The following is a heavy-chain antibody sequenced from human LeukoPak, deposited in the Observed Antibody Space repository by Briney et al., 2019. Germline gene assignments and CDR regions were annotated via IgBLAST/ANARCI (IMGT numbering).Heavy chain of an antibody. CDR2: IKQDGSEK. D-gene: IGHD4-17*01. CDR1: GFTFSSYW. CDR3: ARDVRSGDYGDYSNWFDP. J-gene: IGHJ5*02. Sequence: GGSLRLSCAASGFTFSSYWMSWVRQAPGKGLEWVANIKQDGSEKYYVDPVKGRFTISRDNAKNSLYLQMNSLRAEDTAVCYCARDVRSGDYGDYSNWFDPWGQGTLVTVSS. V-gene: IGHV3-7*03.